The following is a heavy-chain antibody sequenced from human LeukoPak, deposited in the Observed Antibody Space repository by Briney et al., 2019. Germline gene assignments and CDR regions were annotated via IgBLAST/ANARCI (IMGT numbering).Heavy chain of an antibody. CDR1: GFTFSDYY. D-gene: IGHD1-26*01. CDR3: ARDLVGPPGYFDY. V-gene: IGHV3-11*06. CDR2: ISSSSSYT. Sequence: GGSLRLSCAASGFTFSDYYMSWIRQAPGKGLEWVSYISSSSSYTNYADSVKGRFTISRDNAKNSLYLQMNSLRAEDTAVYYCARDLVGPPGYFDYWGQETLVTVSS. J-gene: IGHJ4*02.